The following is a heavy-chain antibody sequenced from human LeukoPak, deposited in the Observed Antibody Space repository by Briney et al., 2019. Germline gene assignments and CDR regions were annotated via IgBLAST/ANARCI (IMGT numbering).Heavy chain of an antibody. V-gene: IGHV1-18*01. CDR3: AIWWWDDAFDV. J-gene: IGHJ3*01. Sequence: ASVKVSCKASGGTFSSYAISWVRQAPGQGLEWMGWISAYNGNTNYAQKLQGRVTLTEDTSTDTSYMELTNLRLDDTAIYYCAIWWWDDAFDVWGQGTLVTVSS. CDR1: GGTFSSYA. CDR2: ISAYNGNT. D-gene: IGHD2-8*02.